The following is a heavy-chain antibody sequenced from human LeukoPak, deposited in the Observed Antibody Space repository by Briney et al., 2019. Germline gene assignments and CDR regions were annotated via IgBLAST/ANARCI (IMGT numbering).Heavy chain of an antibody. D-gene: IGHD5-18*01. CDR2: ISGSGGST. J-gene: IGHJ4*02. Sequence: PGGSLRLSCAASGFTFSSYAMSWVRQAPGKGLEWVSAISGSGGSTYYADSVKGRFTISRDNAKNSLYLQMNSLRAEDTAVYYCARAVSTAMVTDLDYWGQGTLVTVSS. CDR1: GFTFSSYA. CDR3: ARAVSTAMVTDLDY. V-gene: IGHV3-23*01.